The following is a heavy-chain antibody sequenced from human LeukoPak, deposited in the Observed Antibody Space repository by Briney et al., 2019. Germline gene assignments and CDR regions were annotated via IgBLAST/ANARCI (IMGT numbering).Heavy chain of an antibody. Sequence: GASVKVSCKASGYTFTGYYMHWVRQAPGQGLEWMGWINPNSGGTNYAQKFQGRVTMTRDTPISTAYMELSRLRSDDTAVYYCARDRSLRYQFDDSSGYFDYWGQGTLVTVSS. CDR3: ARDRSLRYQFDDSSGYFDY. CDR1: GYTFTGYY. J-gene: IGHJ4*02. V-gene: IGHV1-2*02. CDR2: INPNSGGT. D-gene: IGHD3-22*01.